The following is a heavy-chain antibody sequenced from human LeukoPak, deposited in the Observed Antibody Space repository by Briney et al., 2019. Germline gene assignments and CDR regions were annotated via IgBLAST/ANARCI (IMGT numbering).Heavy chain of an antibody. Sequence: PSETLSLTCAVSGGPFSGYFWSWIRQSSGKGLEWIGEIHNSGTTNYNPSLNSRVTISVDTSKNQFSLKLSSVTAADTAVYYCARGRRSTSGRHFDPWGQGTLVTVSS. CDR3: ARGRRSTSGRHFDP. CDR1: GGPFSGYF. D-gene: IGHD2-2*01. CDR2: IHNSGTT. V-gene: IGHV4-34*01. J-gene: IGHJ5*02.